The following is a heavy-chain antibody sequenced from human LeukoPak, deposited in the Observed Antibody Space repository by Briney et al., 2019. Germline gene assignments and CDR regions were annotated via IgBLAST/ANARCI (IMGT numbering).Heavy chain of an antibody. Sequence: SETLSLTCTVSGGSISTSNYYWGWIRQPPGKGLEWIGNIFYSVSTYYNPSLKSRVTISVDTSKNQFSLKLSSVTAADTAVYYCARDHEITGTTVYWFDPWGQGTLVTVSS. J-gene: IGHJ5*02. CDR1: GGSISTSNYY. CDR2: IFYSVST. CDR3: ARDHEITGTTVYWFDP. V-gene: IGHV4-39*07. D-gene: IGHD1-7*01.